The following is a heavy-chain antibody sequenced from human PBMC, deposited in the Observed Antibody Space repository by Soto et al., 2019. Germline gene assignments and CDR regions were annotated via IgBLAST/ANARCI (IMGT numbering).Heavy chain of an antibody. V-gene: IGHV4-34*01. CDR2: INHSGST. J-gene: IGHJ6*02. D-gene: IGHD4-17*01. CDR3: ARITVTPVFDYYYGMDV. Sequence: SETLSLTCAVYGGSFSGYYWSWIRQPPGKGLEWIGEINHSGSTNYNPSLKSRVTISVDTSKSQFSLKLSSVTAADTAVYYCARITVTPVFDYYYGMDVWGQGTTVTVSS. CDR1: GGSFSGYY.